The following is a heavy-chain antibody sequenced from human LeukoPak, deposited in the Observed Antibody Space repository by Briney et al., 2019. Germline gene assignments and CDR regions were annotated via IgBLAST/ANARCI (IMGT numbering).Heavy chain of an antibody. CDR2: IHPNSDNS. V-gene: IGHV1-8*01. CDR1: GYTFTTYD. Sequence: ASVKVSCKASGYTFTTYDINWVRQATGQGLEWMGWIHPNSDNSGYAQKFQGRVTMTTNTSISTAYMELSSLRSEDTAVYYCARVITVAGIYFQYWGQGTLITVSS. J-gene: IGHJ1*01. CDR3: ARVITVAGIYFQY. D-gene: IGHD6-19*01.